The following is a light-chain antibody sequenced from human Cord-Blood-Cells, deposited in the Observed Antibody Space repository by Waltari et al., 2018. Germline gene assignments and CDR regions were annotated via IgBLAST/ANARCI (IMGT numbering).Light chain of an antibody. CDR2: EDN. J-gene: IGLJ3*02. CDR3: QSYDSSNYWV. CDR1: SGSIARNY. V-gene: IGLV6-57*02. Sequence: NFMLTQPHSVSESPGKTVTISCTGSSGSIARNYVQWYPQRPGSAPTTVIYEDNQRPSGVPDRFSGSIDSSSNSASLTISGLKTEDEADYYCQSYDSSNYWVFGGGTKLTVL.